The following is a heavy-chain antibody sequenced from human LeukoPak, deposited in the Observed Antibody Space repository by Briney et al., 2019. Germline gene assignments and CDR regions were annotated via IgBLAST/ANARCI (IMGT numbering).Heavy chain of an antibody. D-gene: IGHD2-2*02. Sequence: PGGSLRLSCAASGFTFSSYGMHWVRQAPGKGLEWVSGISGSGGSTYYADSVKGRFTISRDNSKNTLYLQMNSLRAEDTAVYYCAKERYCSSTSCYTGIFDYWGQGTLVTVSS. J-gene: IGHJ4*02. CDR1: GFTFSSYG. CDR2: ISGSGGST. CDR3: AKERYCSSTSCYTGIFDY. V-gene: IGHV3-23*01.